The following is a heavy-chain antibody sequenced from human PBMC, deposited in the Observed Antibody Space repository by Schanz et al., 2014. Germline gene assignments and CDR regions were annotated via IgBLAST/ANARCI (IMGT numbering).Heavy chain of an antibody. Sequence: QVHLVQSGAEVKRPGASVKVSCKASEYSFTSYSMHWVRQAPGQRLEWMGWINTGSGDTKYSQNFQGRVTITRDTSVSAAYMELSGLRSEGTAMYACARVLGGDGANNYYDYWGQGTLVTVSS. CDR3: ARVLGGDGANNYYDY. CDR1: EYSFTSYS. J-gene: IGHJ4*02. D-gene: IGHD2-21*02. CDR2: INTGSGDT. V-gene: IGHV1-3*04.